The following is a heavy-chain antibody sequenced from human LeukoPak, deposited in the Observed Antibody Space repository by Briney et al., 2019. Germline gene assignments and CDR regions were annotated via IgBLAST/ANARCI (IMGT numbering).Heavy chain of an antibody. J-gene: IGHJ3*02. CDR1: RGSISSPNW. Sequence: SGTLSLTCTVSRGSISSPNWWTWVRQPPGKGLEWIGEFYHSGSTNYNPSLMSRLTISVDKSRNQFSLKLSSVTAADTAVYYCARHLDSSGYDAFDIWGQGTMVTVSS. D-gene: IGHD3-22*01. CDR2: FYHSGST. CDR3: ARHLDSSGYDAFDI. V-gene: IGHV4-4*02.